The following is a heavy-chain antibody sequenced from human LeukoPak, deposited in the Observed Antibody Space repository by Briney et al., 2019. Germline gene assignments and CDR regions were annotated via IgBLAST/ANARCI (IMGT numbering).Heavy chain of an antibody. J-gene: IGHJ4*02. CDR3: AKDVDYGDYVVY. CDR1: GFTVSSNY. V-gene: IGHV3-53*01. Sequence: GGSLRLSCAASGFTVSSNYMTWVRQAPGKGLEWVSHIYSGGSTYYADSVKGRFTISRDNSKNTLYLQMNSLRAEDTAIYYCAKDVDYGDYVVYWGQGTLVTVSS. CDR2: IYSGGST. D-gene: IGHD4-17*01.